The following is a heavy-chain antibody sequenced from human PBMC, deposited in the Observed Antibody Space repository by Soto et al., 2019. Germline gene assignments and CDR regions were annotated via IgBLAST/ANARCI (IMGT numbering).Heavy chain of an antibody. J-gene: IGHJ5*02. CDR3: ARVELGMPEWFDP. Sequence: GGSLRLSCAASGFTFSRYSMNWVRQAPGKGLEWVSYISSSSSTIYYAVSVKGRFTISRDNAKNSLYMQMNSLRDEDTAVYYCARVELGMPEWFDPWGQGTLVTVSS. D-gene: IGHD7-27*01. V-gene: IGHV3-48*02. CDR1: GFTFSRYS. CDR2: ISSSSSTI.